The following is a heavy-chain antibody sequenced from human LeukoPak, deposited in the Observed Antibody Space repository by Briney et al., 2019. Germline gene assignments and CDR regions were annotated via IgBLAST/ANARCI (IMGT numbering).Heavy chain of an antibody. Sequence: PGGSLRLSCAASGFTFSSYAMHWVRQAPGKGLGWVAVISYDGSNKYYADSVKGRFTISRDNSKNTLCLQMNSLRPEDTAVYYCASGPVPAAYMDVWGKGTTVTVSS. CDR2: ISYDGSNK. CDR3: ASGPVPAAYMDV. D-gene: IGHD2-2*01. J-gene: IGHJ6*03. V-gene: IGHV3-30-3*01. CDR1: GFTFSSYA.